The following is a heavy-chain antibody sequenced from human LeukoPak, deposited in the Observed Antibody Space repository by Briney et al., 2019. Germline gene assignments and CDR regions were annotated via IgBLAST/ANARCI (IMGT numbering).Heavy chain of an antibody. CDR1: GFTFSSYA. CDR3: ATSWGPDTSAFRWGRDGMDV. D-gene: IGHD3-16*01. CDR2: ISGSGGST. J-gene: IGHJ6*02. V-gene: IGHV3-23*01. Sequence: PGGSLRLSCAASGFTFSSYAMSWVRQAPGKGLEWVSAISGSGGSTYYAASVKGRFTISRDNSKNTLYLQMNSLRAEDTAVYYCATSWGPDTSAFRWGRDGMDVWGQGTTVIVS.